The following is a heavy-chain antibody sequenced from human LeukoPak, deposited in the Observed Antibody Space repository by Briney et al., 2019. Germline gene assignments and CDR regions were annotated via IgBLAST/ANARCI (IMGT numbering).Heavy chain of an antibody. D-gene: IGHD1-26*01. V-gene: IGHV3-11*01. CDR3: AKIVGATIDY. Sequence: GGSLRLSCAASGFTFSDYYMGWIRQAPGKGLEWVSYISSSSSTIYYADSVKGRFTISRDNAKNSLYLQMNSLRAEDTAVYYCAKIVGATIDYWGQGTLVTVSS. CDR1: GFTFSDYY. CDR2: ISSSSSTI. J-gene: IGHJ4*02.